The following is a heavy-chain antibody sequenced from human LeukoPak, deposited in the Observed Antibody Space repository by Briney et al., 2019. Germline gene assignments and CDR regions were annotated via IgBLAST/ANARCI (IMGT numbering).Heavy chain of an antibody. V-gene: IGHV3-30-3*01. CDR3: ARAPGYCTNGVCYTSFSFDY. CDR1: GFTFSSYA. J-gene: IGHJ4*02. D-gene: IGHD2-8*01. Sequence: GGSLRLSCAASGFTFSSYAMHWVRQAPGKGLEWVAVISYDGSNKYYADSVKGRFTISRDNSKNTLYLQMNSLRAEDTAVYYCARAPGYCTNGVCYTSFSFDYWGQGTLVTVSS. CDR2: ISYDGSNK.